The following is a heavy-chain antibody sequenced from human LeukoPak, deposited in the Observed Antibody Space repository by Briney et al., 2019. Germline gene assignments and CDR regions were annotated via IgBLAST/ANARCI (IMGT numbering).Heavy chain of an antibody. Sequence: ASVKVSCKTSGYTFQDYHIHWVRQAPGQGPEWMGWISPNSGDTKITQHFQGRVTMTRDLSTSTDYMELRSLRSDDTAVYFCARDNSVGDYAWWFDPWGQGTLVTVSS. CDR3: ARDNSVGDYAWWFDP. V-gene: IGHV1-2*02. CDR2: ISPNSGDT. J-gene: IGHJ5*02. CDR1: GYTFQDYH. D-gene: IGHD1-26*01.